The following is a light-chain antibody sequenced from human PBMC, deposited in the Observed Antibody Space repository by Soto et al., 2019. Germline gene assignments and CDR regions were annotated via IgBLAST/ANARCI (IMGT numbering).Light chain of an antibody. J-gene: IGLJ2*01. CDR3: QVWDSRSDHPVV. CDR1: NIGSKS. Sequence: SYELTQPPSVSVAPGQTARITCGGNNIGSKSVHWYQQKPGQAPVLVVYDDSDRPSGIPGRFSGSNSGNTATLTISRVEAGDEADYYCQVWDSRSDHPVVFGGGTKLTVL. CDR2: DDS. V-gene: IGLV3-21*02.